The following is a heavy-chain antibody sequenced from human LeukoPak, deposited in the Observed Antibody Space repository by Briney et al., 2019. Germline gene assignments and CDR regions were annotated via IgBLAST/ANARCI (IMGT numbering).Heavy chain of an antibody. V-gene: IGHV4-59*01. CDR3: ARWAAAGERRENWFDP. Sequence: SETLSLTCTVSRVSITIYYWGCIRQSPGKGLEWIGYIRNSGSTNYNPSLKSRVTMSVDTSKNQFSLKLSSVTAADTAVYYCARWAAAGERRENWFDPWGQGTLVTVSS. CDR2: IRNSGST. D-gene: IGHD6-13*01. CDR1: RVSITIYY. J-gene: IGHJ5*02.